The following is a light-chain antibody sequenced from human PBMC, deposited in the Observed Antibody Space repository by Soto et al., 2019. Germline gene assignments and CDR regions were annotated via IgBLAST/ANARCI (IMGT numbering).Light chain of an antibody. CDR3: QQYGSSPWT. CDR2: GAS. V-gene: IGKV3-20*01. J-gene: IGKJ1*01. Sequence: EIVLTQSPGTLSSSPGERATLSCRASQSVSSSYLAWYQQKPGQAPRLLIYGASTRATGIPDRFSGSGSGTDFTLTISRLEPEDFAVYYCQQYGSSPWTVGQGTKVDIK. CDR1: QSVSSSY.